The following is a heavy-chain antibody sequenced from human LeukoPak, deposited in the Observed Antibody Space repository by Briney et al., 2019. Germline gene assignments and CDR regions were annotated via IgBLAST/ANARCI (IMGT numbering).Heavy chain of an antibody. CDR1: GRTFSSYA. CDR3: ARGTAYYYDSSGYYYFDY. CDR2: IIHIFGTA. V-gene: IGHV1-69*05. D-gene: IGHD3-22*01. J-gene: IGHJ4*02. Sequence: SVKVFCNASGRTFSSYAISWVRQAPGQGREWMGGIIHIFGTANYAQKFQGRVTITTDESTSTAYMELSSLRSEDTAVYYRARGTAYYYDSSGYYYFDYWGQGTLVTVSS.